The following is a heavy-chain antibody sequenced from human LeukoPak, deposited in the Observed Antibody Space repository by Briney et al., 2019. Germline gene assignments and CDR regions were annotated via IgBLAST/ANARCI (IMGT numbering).Heavy chain of an antibody. J-gene: IGHJ6*02. CDR2: IYSGGST. V-gene: IGHV3-53*04. CDR3: SRVPHLWLADGPRYDGMDV. CDR1: GFTVSSNY. D-gene: IGHD3-10*01. Sequence: GESLTLSCAASGFTVSSNYMSWVRQAPGQGLEWVSVIYSGGSTYYADSVKGRFTISRPNSKTTLYLQMNSLRAEDTAVYYYSRVPHLWLADGPRYDGMDVWGQGTTVSVSS.